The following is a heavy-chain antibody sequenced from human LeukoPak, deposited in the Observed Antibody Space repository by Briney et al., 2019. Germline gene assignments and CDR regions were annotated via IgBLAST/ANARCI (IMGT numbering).Heavy chain of an antibody. CDR3: ARPSYCATDCYYYFDY. J-gene: IGHJ4*02. CDR1: GGTFSSYA. D-gene: IGHD2-21*02. Sequence: ASVKVSCKASGGTFSSYAISWVRQAPGQGLEWMGWINPSGGTNYAQNFQGRVTMTRDTSISTAYMELSSLRSDDTAVYYCARPSYCATDCYYYFDYWGQGTLVTVSS. V-gene: IGHV1-2*02. CDR2: INPSGGT.